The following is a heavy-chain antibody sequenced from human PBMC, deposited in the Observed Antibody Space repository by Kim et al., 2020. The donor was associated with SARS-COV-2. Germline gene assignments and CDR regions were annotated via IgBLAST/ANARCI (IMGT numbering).Heavy chain of an antibody. CDR1: GYTFSSYA. CDR3: ARERLYDYVWGSYRPPPMDV. D-gene: IGHD3-16*02. V-gene: IGHV1-69*13. CDR2: IIPIFGTA. J-gene: IGHJ6*02. Sequence: SVKVSCKASGYTFSSYAISWVRQAPGQGLEWMGGIIPIFGTANYAQKFQGRVTITADESTSTAYMELSSLRSEDTAVYYCARERLYDYVWGSYRPPPMDVWGQGTTVTVSS.